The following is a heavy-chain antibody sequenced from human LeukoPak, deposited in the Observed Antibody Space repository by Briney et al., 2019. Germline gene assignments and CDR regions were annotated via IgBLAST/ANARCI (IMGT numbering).Heavy chain of an antibody. CDR3: ARALPRAYCGGDCYCFDY. CDR1: GFTFNNYA. CDR2: INSDGSST. D-gene: IGHD2-21*01. V-gene: IGHV3-74*01. J-gene: IGHJ4*02. Sequence: GGSLRLSCAASGFTFNNYAMNWVRQAPGKGLVWVSRINSDGSSTSYADSVKGRFAISRDNAKNTLYLQMNSLRAEDTAVYYCARALPRAYCGGDCYCFDYWGQGTLVTVSS.